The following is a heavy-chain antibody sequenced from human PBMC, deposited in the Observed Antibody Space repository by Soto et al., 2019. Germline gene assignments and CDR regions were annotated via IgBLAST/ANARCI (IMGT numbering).Heavy chain of an antibody. J-gene: IGHJ6*02. CDR2: IYYSGST. Sequence: SETLSLTCTVSGGSISSYYWSWIRQPPGKGLEWIGYIYYSGSTYYNASLKSRVTMSVDTSKNQFSLKLSSVTAVDTAVYYCARTLQDYGMDVWGQGTTVTVSS. CDR1: GGSISSYY. V-gene: IGHV4-59*04. CDR3: ARTLQDYGMDV.